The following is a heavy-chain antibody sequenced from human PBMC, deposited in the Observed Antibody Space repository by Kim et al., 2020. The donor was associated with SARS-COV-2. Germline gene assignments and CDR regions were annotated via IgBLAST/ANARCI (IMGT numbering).Heavy chain of an antibody. CDR3: ARGMLVGGFDI. V-gene: IGHV4-34*01. D-gene: IGHD2-15*01. Sequence: SETLSLTCAVYGGSFSGYSWSWIRQPPGKGLEWIGEILHDGTTNYKPSLKSRVTISVDSSKNQVSLNLLPLTAADTAVYYCARGMLVGGFDIWGQGTMVLVSS. J-gene: IGHJ3*02. CDR1: GGSFSGYS. CDR2: ILHDGTT.